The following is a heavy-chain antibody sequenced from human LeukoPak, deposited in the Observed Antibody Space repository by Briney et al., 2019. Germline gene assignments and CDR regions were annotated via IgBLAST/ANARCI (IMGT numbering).Heavy chain of an antibody. Sequence: PGGSLRLSCAASGFSFSSYAMSWVRQAPGKGLEWASALSGSGGDTYYADSVKGRFTISRDNSKNTLYLQMNSLRAEDTAVYYCAKGVAGNGFDYWGQGTLVTVSS. CDR2: LSGSGGDT. CDR3: AKGVAGNGFDY. J-gene: IGHJ4*02. V-gene: IGHV3-23*01. D-gene: IGHD6-19*01. CDR1: GFSFSSYA.